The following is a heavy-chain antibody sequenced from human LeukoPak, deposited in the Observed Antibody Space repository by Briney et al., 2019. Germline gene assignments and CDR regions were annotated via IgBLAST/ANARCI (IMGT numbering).Heavy chain of an antibody. CDR3: AKGGPMGYYYYYMDV. Sequence: GGSLRLSCAASGFTFDDYAMHWVRQAPGKGLEWVSGISWNSGSIGYADSVKGRFTISRDNAKNSLYLQMNSLRAEGTALYYCAKGGPMGYYYYYMDVWGKGTTVTVSS. V-gene: IGHV3-9*01. CDR2: ISWNSGSI. J-gene: IGHJ6*03. CDR1: GFTFDDYA. D-gene: IGHD3-10*01.